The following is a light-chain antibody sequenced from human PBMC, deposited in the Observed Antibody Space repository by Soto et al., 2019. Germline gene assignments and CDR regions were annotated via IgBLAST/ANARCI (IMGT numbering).Light chain of an antibody. J-gene: IGKJ3*01. CDR1: QGINNY. Sequence: DIQMTQSPSSLSASVGDRVTITCRASQGINNYLAWYQQKPGTVPRILIYSASTLQLGVPSRFSGSGSGTEFTLISSSLQPEDVATYYCQQYNSAPFTFGPGTKVDIK. V-gene: IGKV1-27*01. CDR3: QQYNSAPFT. CDR2: SAS.